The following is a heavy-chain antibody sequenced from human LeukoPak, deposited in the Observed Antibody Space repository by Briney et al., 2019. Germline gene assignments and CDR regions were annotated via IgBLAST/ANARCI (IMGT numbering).Heavy chain of an antibody. CDR3: AKDGIAVAGINYFDY. J-gene: IGHJ4*02. CDR2: MSGSGGTT. Sequence: PGGSLRLACAASGFTFNSYAMTWVRQAPGKGLEWVSVMSGSGGTTYYADSVKGRFTISRDNSKNTLYLQMNSLRAEDTAVYYCAKDGIAVAGINYFDYWGQGTLVTVSS. D-gene: IGHD6-19*01. CDR1: GFTFNSYA. V-gene: IGHV3-23*01.